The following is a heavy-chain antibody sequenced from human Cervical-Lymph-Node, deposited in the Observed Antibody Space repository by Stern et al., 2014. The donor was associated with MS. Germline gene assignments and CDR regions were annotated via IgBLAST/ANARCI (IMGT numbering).Heavy chain of an antibody. Sequence: QLVQSGGGVVQPGRSLRLSCAGSGFTFRDYGIHWVRQAPGKGLEWLAVVSYDGNNNHYADSVRGRFTVSRDNSRNTLYLQMSSLRPEDTAIYYCAKSARNYYYYGVDVWGQGTTVTV. J-gene: IGHJ6*02. CDR1: GFTFRDYG. CDR2: VSYDGNNN. V-gene: IGHV3-30*18. CDR3: AKSARNYYYYGVDV.